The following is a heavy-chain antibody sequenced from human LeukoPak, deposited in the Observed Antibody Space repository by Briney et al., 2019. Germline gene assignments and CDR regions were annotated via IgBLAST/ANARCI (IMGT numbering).Heavy chain of an antibody. D-gene: IGHD3-22*01. V-gene: IGHV4-4*07. Sequence: SETLSLTCTVSGDSISSYYWSWIRQPAGKGLEWIGRISTSGGTNYNPSLTSRVTISVDTSRNQFSLKVNSVTAADTAVYYCARAVERDYYDSSGCEYWGQGTLVTVSS. CDR3: ARAVERDYYDSSGCEY. CDR1: GDSISSYY. CDR2: ISTSGGT. J-gene: IGHJ4*02.